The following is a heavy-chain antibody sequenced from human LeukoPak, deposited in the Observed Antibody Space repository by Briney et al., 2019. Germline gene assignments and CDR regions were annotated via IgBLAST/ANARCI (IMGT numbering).Heavy chain of an antibody. V-gene: IGHV3-23*01. J-gene: IGHJ4*02. CDR2: ISGSGGST. CDR1: GFTFSSYA. Sequence: PGGSLRLSCAASGFTFSSYAMSWVRQAPGKGLEWVSAISGSGGSTYYADSVKGRFTISRDNSKNTLYLQMNSLRAEDTAVYYCAKARLRGAARQGPFDYWGQGTLVTVSS. CDR3: AKARLRGAARQGPFDY. D-gene: IGHD6-6*01.